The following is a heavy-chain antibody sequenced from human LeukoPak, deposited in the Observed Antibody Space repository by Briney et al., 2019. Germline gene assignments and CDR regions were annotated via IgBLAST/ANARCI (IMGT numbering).Heavy chain of an antibody. D-gene: IGHD1-1*01. V-gene: IGHV1-18*01. J-gene: IGHJ5*02. CDR3: ARDVPGSIGTTARFDP. CDR1: GYTFSSYG. Sequence: ASVKVSCKASGYTFSSYGVNWVRQAPGQGLEWMGCVSPYNGDTNYAQKFQGRVTMTTDTSTSTAYMELRSLRSDDTAVYYCARDVPGSIGTTARFDPWGQGTLVTVSS. CDR2: VSPYNGDT.